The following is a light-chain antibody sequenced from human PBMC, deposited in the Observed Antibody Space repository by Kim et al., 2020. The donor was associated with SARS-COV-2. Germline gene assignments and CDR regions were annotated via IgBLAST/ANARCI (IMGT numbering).Light chain of an antibody. Sequence: EIVLTQSPATLSLSPGERATLSCRASQSVSSFLAWYQQKPGQAPRLLIYDASNRATGIPVRFSGSGSGTDFTLTIRSLEPEDFAVYYCQQRRDWPPTFGQGTKLEI. V-gene: IGKV3-11*01. CDR3: QQRRDWPPT. CDR1: QSVSSF. J-gene: IGKJ2*01. CDR2: DAS.